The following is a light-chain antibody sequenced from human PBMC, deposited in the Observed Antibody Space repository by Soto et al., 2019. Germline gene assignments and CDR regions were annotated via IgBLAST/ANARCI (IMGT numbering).Light chain of an antibody. J-gene: IGLJ2*01. CDR3: CSYSPVNTLV. CDR2: EVN. CDR1: SSDVGSFYL. Sequence: QSALTQPASVSGSPGQSITISCTGTSSDVGSFYLVPWYQQYPRKAPKLLIYEVNKRASGVSNRFSGSKSGNTASLTISGLQAEDEANYYCCSYSPVNTLVFGGGTKLTV. V-gene: IGLV2-23*02.